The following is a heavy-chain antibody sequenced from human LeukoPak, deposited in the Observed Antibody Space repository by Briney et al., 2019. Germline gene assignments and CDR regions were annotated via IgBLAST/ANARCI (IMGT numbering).Heavy chain of an antibody. CDR2: ISSSSSTI. D-gene: IGHD6-19*01. V-gene: IGHV3-48*01. J-gene: IGHJ4*02. CDR3: ARQQWLVPPFDY. Sequence: GGSLRLSCAASGFTFSSYSMNWVRQAPGKGLEWGSYISSSSSTIYYADSVKGRFTISRDNAKNSLYLQMNSLRAEDTAVYYCARQQWLVPPFDYWGQGTLVTVSS. CDR1: GFTFSSYS.